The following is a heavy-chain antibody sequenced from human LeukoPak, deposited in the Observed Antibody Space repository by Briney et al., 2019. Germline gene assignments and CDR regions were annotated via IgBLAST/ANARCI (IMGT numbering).Heavy chain of an antibody. Sequence: ASVKVSCKVSGDTLTEFAMHWVRQAPGKGLEWMGGFDPEDGETIYAQKFQGRVIMSEDTSTDTAYMELSSLRSEDTAVYYCARVSWRGYSYVHYGMDVWGQGTTVTVSS. J-gene: IGHJ6*02. CDR2: FDPEDGET. CDR3: ARVSWRGYSYVHYGMDV. CDR1: GDTLTEFA. D-gene: IGHD5-18*01. V-gene: IGHV1-24*01.